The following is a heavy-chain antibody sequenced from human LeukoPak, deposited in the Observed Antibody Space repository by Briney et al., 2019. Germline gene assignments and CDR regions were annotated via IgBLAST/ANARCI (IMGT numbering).Heavy chain of an antibody. V-gene: IGHV3-33*08. CDR2: IWYDGSNK. J-gene: IGHJ4*02. CDR3: ARAKLQGYFDY. CDR1: GXTFXSYG. Sequence: LXLSXXXXGXTFXSYGMHWVRQAPXKXLEWVAVIWYDGSNKYYADSVKGRFTISRDNSKNTLYLQMNSLRAEDTAVYYCARAKLQGYFDYWGQGTLVTVSS. D-gene: IGHD4-23*01.